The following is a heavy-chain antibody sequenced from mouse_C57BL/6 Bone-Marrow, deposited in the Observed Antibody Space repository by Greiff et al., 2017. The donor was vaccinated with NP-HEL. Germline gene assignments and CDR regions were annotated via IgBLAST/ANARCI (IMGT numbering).Heavy chain of an antibody. Sequence: EVKLEESGPGLVKPSQSLSLTCSVTGYSITSGYYWNWIRQFPGNKLEWMGYISYDGSNNYNPSLKNRISITRDTSKNQFFLKLNSVTTEDTATYYCARQALNRGDFDYWGQGTTLTVSS. V-gene: IGHV3-6*01. CDR2: ISYDGSN. CDR1: GYSITSGYY. D-gene: IGHD6-1*01. CDR3: ARQALNRGDFDY. J-gene: IGHJ2*01.